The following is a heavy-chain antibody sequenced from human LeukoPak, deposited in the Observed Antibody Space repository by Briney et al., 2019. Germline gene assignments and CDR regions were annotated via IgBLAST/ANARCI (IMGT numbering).Heavy chain of an antibody. CDR3: AKYYYGSGSYYDLDY. Sequence: PLGSLRLSRAASGFPFSSFGMHWVRQAPGKGLEWVAFIRYDGSSKYYADSVKGRFTISRDNSKNTLYLQMNSLRAEDTAVYYCAKYYYGSGSYYDLDYGGQGTLVTVSS. V-gene: IGHV3-30*02. J-gene: IGHJ4*02. CDR1: GFPFSSFG. D-gene: IGHD3-10*01. CDR2: IRYDGSSK.